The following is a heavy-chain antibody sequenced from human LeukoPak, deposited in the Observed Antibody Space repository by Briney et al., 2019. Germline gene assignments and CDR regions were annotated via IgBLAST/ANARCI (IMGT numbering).Heavy chain of an antibody. J-gene: IGHJ3*02. D-gene: IGHD6-13*01. V-gene: IGHV1-3*01. CDR1: GYTFTSYA. CDR3: ASSYSSSSRSAFDI. Sequence: ASVKVSCKASGYTFTSYAMHWVRQAPGQRLEWMGWINAGNGNTKYSQKFQGRGTIARDTSASTAYMELSSLRSEDTAVYYCASSYSSSSRSAFDIWGQGTMVTVSS. CDR2: INAGNGNT.